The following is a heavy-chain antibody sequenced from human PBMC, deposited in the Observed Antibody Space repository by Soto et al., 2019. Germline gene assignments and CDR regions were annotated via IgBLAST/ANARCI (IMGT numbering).Heavy chain of an antibody. V-gene: IGHV3-33*01. D-gene: IGHD4-4*01. CDR3: ARDPYPYTVTEYYFDY. CDR1: GFTFSSYG. CDR2: IWYDGSNK. J-gene: IGHJ4*02. Sequence: PGGSLRLSCAASGFTFSSYGMHWVRRAPGKGLEWVAVIWYDGSNKYYADSVKGRFTISRDNSKNTLYLQMNSLRAEDTAVYYCARDPYPYTVTEYYFDYWGQGTLVTVSS.